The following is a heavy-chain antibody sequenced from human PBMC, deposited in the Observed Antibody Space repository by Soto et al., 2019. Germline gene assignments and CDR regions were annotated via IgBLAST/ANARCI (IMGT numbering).Heavy chain of an antibody. J-gene: IGHJ6*03. CDR1: GFILSDCA. D-gene: IGHD7-27*01. V-gene: IGHV3-48*01. Sequence: EVQLVESGGGLVQPGGSLRLSCATSGFILSDCAMNWVRQAPGKGLEWGSYISSSSSVIDYADSVKCRFTVSRDNARNSLYLQMNSLRAEDTAVYYCARDLSWGSNWYYYMDVWCKGTTVTVSS. CDR2: ISSSSSVI. CDR3: ARDLSWGSNWYYYMDV.